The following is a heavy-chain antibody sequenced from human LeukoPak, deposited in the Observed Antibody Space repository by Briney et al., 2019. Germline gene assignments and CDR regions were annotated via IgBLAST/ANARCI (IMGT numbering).Heavy chain of an antibody. D-gene: IGHD4-17*01. CDR1: GFTFSSYG. CDR2: IWYDGSNK. Sequence: GGSLRLSCAASGFTFSSYGMHWVRQAPGKGLEWVAVIWYDGSNKYYTESGKGRFTISRDNSKKPLYLQMNSLRAEDTAVYYCATSTVTHLDYWGQGTLVTVSS. J-gene: IGHJ4*02. CDR3: ATSTVTHLDY. V-gene: IGHV3-33*01.